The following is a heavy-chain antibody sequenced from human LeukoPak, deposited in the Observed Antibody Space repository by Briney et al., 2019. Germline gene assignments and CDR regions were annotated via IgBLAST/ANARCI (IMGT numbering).Heavy chain of an antibody. V-gene: IGHV3-23*01. D-gene: IGHD3-10*01. CDR2: ISGSGGST. J-gene: IGHJ4*02. Sequence: GGSLRLSCAASGFTFSSYAMSWVRQAPGKGLEWVSGISGSGGSTYYADSVKGRFTISRDNSKNTLYLQMNSLRAEDTAVYYCAKDRGQLWFGEYRGVFDYWGQGTLVTVSS. CDR1: GFTFSSYA. CDR3: AKDRGQLWFGEYRGVFDY.